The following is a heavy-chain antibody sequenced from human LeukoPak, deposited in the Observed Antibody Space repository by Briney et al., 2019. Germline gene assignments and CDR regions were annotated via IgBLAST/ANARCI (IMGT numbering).Heavy chain of an antibody. J-gene: IGHJ4*02. CDR2: ISSSSSYI. CDR1: GFTFSSYS. D-gene: IGHD3-22*01. CDR3: ARAPDYYDSSEYFDY. V-gene: IGHV3-21*01. Sequence: GGSPRLSCAASGFTFSSYSMNWVRQAPGKGLEWVSSISSSSSYIYYADSVKGRFTISRDNAKNSLYLQMNSLRAEDTAVYYCARAPDYYDSSEYFDYWGQGTLVTVSS.